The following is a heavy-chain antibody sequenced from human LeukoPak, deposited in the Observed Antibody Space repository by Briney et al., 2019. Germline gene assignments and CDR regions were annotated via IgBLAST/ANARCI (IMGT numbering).Heavy chain of an antibody. CDR3: ARGGGCGGDCYGYYGMDV. CDR1: GGTFSSYA. CDR2: IIPILGIA. Sequence: SVKVSCKPSGGTFSSYAISWVRPAPGPGREWMGRIIPILGIANYAQKFQGRVTMTRNTSIRTAYMELSSLRSEDTAVYYCARGGGCGGDCYGYYGMDVWGQGTTVTVSS. V-gene: IGHV1-69*04. D-gene: IGHD2-21*02. J-gene: IGHJ6*02.